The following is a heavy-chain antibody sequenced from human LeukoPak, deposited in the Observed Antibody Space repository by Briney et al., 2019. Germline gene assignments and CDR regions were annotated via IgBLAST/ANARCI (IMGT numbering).Heavy chain of an antibody. J-gene: IGHJ4*02. CDR1: GGSISGYY. CDR3: AREKDTSSWYAWDY. V-gene: IGHV4-59*01. Sequence: SETLSLTCTVSGGSISGYYWSWVRQPPGKGLEWIGYVYYSGSTNYNPSLKSRVTISVDTSKNQFSLKLSSVTAADTAVYYCAREKDTSSWYAWDYWGQGTLVTVSS. CDR2: VYYSGST. D-gene: IGHD6-13*01.